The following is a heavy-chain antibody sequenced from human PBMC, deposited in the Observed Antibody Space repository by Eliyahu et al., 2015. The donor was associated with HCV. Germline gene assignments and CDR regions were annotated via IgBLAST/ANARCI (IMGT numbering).Heavy chain of an antibody. CDR1: GFTFSSYS. D-gene: IGHD2-2*01. CDR2: ISSSSSYI. J-gene: IGHJ4*02. V-gene: IGHV3-21*01. CDR3: ARDLFIEVPAASDY. Sequence: EVQLVESGGGLVKPGGSLRLSCAASGFTFSSYSMNWVRQAPGKGLGWVSSISSSSSYIYYADSVKGRFTISRDNAKNSLYLQMNSLRAEDTAVYYCARDLFIEVPAASDYWGQGTLVTVSS.